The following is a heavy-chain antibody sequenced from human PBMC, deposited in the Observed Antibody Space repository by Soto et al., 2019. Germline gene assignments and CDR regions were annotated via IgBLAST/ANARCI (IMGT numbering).Heavy chain of an antibody. D-gene: IGHD4-17*01. CDR3: AKEAGRTVTNKSFFDF. CDR2: ISGGGGTK. CDR1: GFTFSSYA. Sequence: EVQLLESGGGLVQPGGSLRLSCAASGFTFSSYAMTWVRQAPGKGLEWVSAISGGGGTKYYADSVKGRFTLSRDNSENTLYLQMSSLRVEDTAVYYCAKEAGRTVTNKSFFDFWGQGTLVTVSS. J-gene: IGHJ4*02. V-gene: IGHV3-23*01.